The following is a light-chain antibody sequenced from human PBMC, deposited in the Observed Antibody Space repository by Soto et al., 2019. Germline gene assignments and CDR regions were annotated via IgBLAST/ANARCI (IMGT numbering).Light chain of an antibody. CDR1: SSNIGSNY. CDR2: RNN. Sequence: QSVLTQPPSASGTPGQRVTISCSGSSSNIGSNYVYWYQQLPGTAPKLLIYRNNQRPSGVPDRFSGSKSGTSASLAISGLGSEDEADYYRAAWDDSLSGRGVFGGGTKLTVL. CDR3: AAWDDSLSGRGV. V-gene: IGLV1-47*01. J-gene: IGLJ2*01.